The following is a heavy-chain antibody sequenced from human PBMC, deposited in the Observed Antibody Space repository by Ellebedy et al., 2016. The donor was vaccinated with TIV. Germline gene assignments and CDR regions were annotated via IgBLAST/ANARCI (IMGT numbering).Heavy chain of an antibody. Sequence: PGGSLRLSCVASGFSFSSYALSWVRQAPGKGLEWVSGIVGSGATKYADSVKGRFSISRDNSKSTVDLQMNSLRADDTAIYYCAKDRIFDDGYWVFDFWGQGTVVTVST. J-gene: IGHJ4*02. CDR1: GFSFSSYA. CDR2: IVGSGAT. D-gene: IGHD5-18*01. CDR3: AKDRIFDDGYWVFDF. V-gene: IGHV3-23*01.